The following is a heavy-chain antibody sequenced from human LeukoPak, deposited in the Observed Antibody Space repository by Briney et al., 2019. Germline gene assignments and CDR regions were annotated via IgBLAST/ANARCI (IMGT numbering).Heavy chain of an antibody. J-gene: IGHJ4*02. V-gene: IGHV1-8*03. CDR3: ARPKGGRYFDY. CDR2: MNPPSGDT. D-gene: IGHD3-16*01. Sequence: ASVKVSCKASGYTFTSYDINWVRQSTGQGLEWMGWMNPPSGDTGYAQKFQGRVTITRNTSISTAYMELSGLTSEDTAVYYCARPKGGRYFDYWGQGTLVTVSS. CDR1: GYTFTSYD.